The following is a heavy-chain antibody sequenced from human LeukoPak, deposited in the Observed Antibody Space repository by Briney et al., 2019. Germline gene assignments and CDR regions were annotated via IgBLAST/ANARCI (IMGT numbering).Heavy chain of an antibody. CDR3: ARAPCEGSTSCYPYYYYYMDV. J-gene: IGHJ6*03. CDR2: ISSSSSTI. D-gene: IGHD2-2*01. V-gene: IGHV3-48*04. CDR1: GFTFSNYW. Sequence: PGGSLRLSCAPSGFTFSNYWMHWVRHAPGKGLVWVSYISSSSSTIYYADSVKGRFTISRDNDKNSLYLQMNSLGAENTAVYYCARAPCEGSTSCYPYYYYYMDVWGKGTTVTVSS.